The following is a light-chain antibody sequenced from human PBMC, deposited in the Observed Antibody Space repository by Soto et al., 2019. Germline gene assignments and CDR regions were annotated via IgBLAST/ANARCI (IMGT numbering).Light chain of an antibody. V-gene: IGKV1-5*03. CDR1: QSISIW. Sequence: DIHMTQSPSTLSASVGDRVTITCRASQSISIWLAWYQQKPGKAPNLLIYKTSTIATGVPSRFSGSGSGTEFTLTISSLEPDDFATYYCQHWNDYSWTFGQGTKVEVK. CDR2: KTS. J-gene: IGKJ1*01. CDR3: QHWNDYSWT.